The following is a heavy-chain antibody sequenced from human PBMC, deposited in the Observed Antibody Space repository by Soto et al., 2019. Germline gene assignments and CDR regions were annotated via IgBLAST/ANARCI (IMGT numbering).Heavy chain of an antibody. J-gene: IGHJ3*02. D-gene: IGHD3-22*01. CDR2: IYYSGST. CDR3: AREGSYYYDSSGYRVDAFDI. Sequence: SETLSLTCTVSGGSISSGGYYWSWIRQHPWKGLEWIGYIYYSGSTYYNPSLKSRVTISVDTSKNQFSLKLSSVTAADTAVYYCAREGSYYYDSSGYRVDAFDIWGQGTMVTVSS. V-gene: IGHV4-31*03. CDR1: GGSISSGGYY.